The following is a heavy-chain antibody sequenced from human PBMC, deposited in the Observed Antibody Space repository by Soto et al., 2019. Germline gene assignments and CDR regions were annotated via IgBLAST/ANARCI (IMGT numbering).Heavy chain of an antibody. V-gene: IGHV3-7*04. D-gene: IGHD3-22*01. CDR3: ARGDYYDVSGPFSEAFDV. CDR1: GFTFSTYW. CDR2: IKEDGSQK. J-gene: IGHJ3*01. Sequence: EVQLVESGGGLVQPGGSLRLSCAASGFTFSTYWMSWVRQAPGKGLEWVANIKEDGSQKWYVDSVKGRFTISRDNAKNSLYLQMNSLRVEDTAVCYCARGDYYDVSGPFSEAFDVWGQGTMVTVSS.